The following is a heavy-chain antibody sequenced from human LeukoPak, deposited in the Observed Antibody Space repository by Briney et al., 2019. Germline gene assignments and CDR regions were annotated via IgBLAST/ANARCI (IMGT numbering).Heavy chain of an antibody. D-gene: IGHD3-10*01. V-gene: IGHV3-15*01. CDR2: IQSKPDGGTA. Sequence: GGSLRLSCAASGFTFSKAWMNWVRQAPGKGLEWVGHIQSKPDGGTADYAAPVKGRFTISRDDSKNTLYLVINSLKTEDTAVYYSTTRGHLRGIDHWGQGTLVTVSS. CDR1: GFTFSKAW. J-gene: IGHJ4*02. CDR3: TTRGHLRGIDH.